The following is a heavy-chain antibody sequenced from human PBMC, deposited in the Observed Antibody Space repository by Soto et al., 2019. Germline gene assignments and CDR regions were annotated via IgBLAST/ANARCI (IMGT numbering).Heavy chain of an antibody. D-gene: IGHD6-19*01. CDR2: INHSGST. CDR3: ARGGSSGWYVGRREREYFQH. V-gene: IGHV4-34*01. Sequence: SETLSLTCAVYGGSFSGYYWSWIRQPPGKGLEWIGEINHSGSTNYNPSLKSRVTISVDTSKNQFSLKLSSVTAADTAVYYCARGGSSGWYVGRREREYFQHWGQGTLVTVSS. CDR1: GGSFSGYY. J-gene: IGHJ1*01.